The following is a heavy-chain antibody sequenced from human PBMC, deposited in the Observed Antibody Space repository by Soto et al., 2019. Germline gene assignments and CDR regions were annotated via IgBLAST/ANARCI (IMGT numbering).Heavy chain of an antibody. D-gene: IGHD3-10*01. V-gene: IGHV3-74*03. CDR2: ISADGSDA. Sequence: PGGSLSLSCAASRFTFSSYWMHWVRQAPGKGLLWVSRISADGSDATYAHSVKGRFTISRDNAKNTLYLQMNSLRAEDTAVYYCASSGSYDIAWFDPRGQGTLVTVSS. CDR1: RFTFSSYW. J-gene: IGHJ5*02. CDR3: ASSGSYDIAWFDP.